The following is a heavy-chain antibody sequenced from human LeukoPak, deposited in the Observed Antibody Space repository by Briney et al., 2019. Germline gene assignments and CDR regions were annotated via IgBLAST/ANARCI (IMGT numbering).Heavy chain of an antibody. Sequence: PGGTLRLSCAASGFTFSSYGMSWVRQAPGKGLEWVSRINSDGSSTSYADSVKGRFTISRDNAKNTLYLQMNSLRAEDTAVYYCAKDHGDYPNYFDYWGQGTLVTVSS. J-gene: IGHJ4*02. V-gene: IGHV3-74*01. CDR2: INSDGSST. D-gene: IGHD4-17*01. CDR3: AKDHGDYPNYFDY. CDR1: GFTFSSYG.